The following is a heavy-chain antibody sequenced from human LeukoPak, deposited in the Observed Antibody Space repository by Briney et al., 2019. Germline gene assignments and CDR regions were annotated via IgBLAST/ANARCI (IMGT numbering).Heavy chain of an antibody. CDR2: IIPIFGTA. V-gene: IGHV1-69*05. CDR3: ARERTKGYYFDY. Sequence: EASVKVSCRASGGTFSSYAISWVRQALGQGLEWMGGIIPIFGTANYAQKFQGRVTITTDESTSTAYMELSSLRSEDTAVYYCARERTKGYYFDYWGQGTLVTVSS. J-gene: IGHJ4*02. CDR1: GGTFSSYA.